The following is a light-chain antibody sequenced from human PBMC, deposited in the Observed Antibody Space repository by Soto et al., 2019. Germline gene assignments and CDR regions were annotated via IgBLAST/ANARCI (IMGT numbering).Light chain of an antibody. Sequence: QSVLTQPASVSGSPGQSITISCTGTSSDVGGYNYVSWYQQHPGKAPKLMIYEVSNRPSGVSNRFSGSKSGNTASLTISGLQAEEEADYYCSSYTSSSFYVCGTGTKLTVL. V-gene: IGLV2-14*01. CDR2: EVS. CDR3: SSYTSSSFYV. J-gene: IGLJ1*01. CDR1: SSDVGGYNY.